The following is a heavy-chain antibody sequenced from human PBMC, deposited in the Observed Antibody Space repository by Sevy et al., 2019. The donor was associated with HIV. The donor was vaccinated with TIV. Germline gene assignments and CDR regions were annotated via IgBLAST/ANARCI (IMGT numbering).Heavy chain of an antibody. CDR1: GFAFDSYA. J-gene: IGHJ4*02. D-gene: IGHD3-10*01. V-gene: IGHV3-23*01. CDR3: AKDVRFGESEKPTFDY. Sequence: GGSLGLSCAASGFAFDSYAMTWVRQAPGKGLEWVSGISGTGAGTYYADSVKGRFTISRDNSKNTVYLQMNSLRVEDTAVYYCAKDVRFGESEKPTFDYWGQGTLVTVSS. CDR2: ISGTGAGT.